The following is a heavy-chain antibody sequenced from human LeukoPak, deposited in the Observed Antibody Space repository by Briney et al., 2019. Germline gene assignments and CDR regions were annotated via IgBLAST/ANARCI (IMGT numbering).Heavy chain of an antibody. CDR1: GGTFSSYG. J-gene: IGHJ4*02. CDR2: IIPIFRRA. V-gene: IGHV1-69*13. Sequence: SVKVSCKVSGGTFSSYGFSWVRQAPGQGLEWMGGIIPIFRRANYAQKFQDRLTITADEPTTEHYMELTRLKSDDTAIYYCARVGEFGINSAMVLPDWGQGSLVTVSS. D-gene: IGHD3-16*01. CDR3: ARVGEFGINSAMVLPD.